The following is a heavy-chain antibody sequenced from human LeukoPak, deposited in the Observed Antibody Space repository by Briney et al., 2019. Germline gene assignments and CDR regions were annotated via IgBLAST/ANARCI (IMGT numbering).Heavy chain of an antibody. V-gene: IGHV7-4-1*02. D-gene: IGHD3-22*01. CDR2: INTNTGNP. CDR3: ARLVYYGSSGPYYFDY. CDR1: GYTLRNYD. Sequence: ASVKVSCKASGYTLRNYDISWVRQAPGQGLEWMGWINTNTGNPTYAQGFTGRFVFSLDTSVSTAYLQISSLKAEDTAVYYCARLVYYGSSGPYYFDYWGQGALVTVSS. J-gene: IGHJ4*02.